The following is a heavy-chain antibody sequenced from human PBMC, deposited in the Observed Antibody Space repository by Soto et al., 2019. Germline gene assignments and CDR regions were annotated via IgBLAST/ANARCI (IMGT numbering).Heavy chain of an antibody. D-gene: IGHD2-21*01. CDR2: INPDGSNT. CDR1: EFTFGNYW. V-gene: IGHV3-74*01. Sequence: EVQLVASGGGSVQPGGSLRLSCAASEFTFGNYWMHWVRQSPGKGLVWVSRINPDGSNTDYADSVMVRFTVSRANAKKTVYLQMNILRGEDTAVYYCTGAWDCGGGTCRSGHSYSGLDAWGQGITVTVS. J-gene: IGHJ6*02. CDR3: TGAWDCGGGTCRSGHSYSGLDA.